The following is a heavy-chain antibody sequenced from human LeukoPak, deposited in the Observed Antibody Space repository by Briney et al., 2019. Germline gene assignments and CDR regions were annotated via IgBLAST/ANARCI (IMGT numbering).Heavy chain of an antibody. CDR3: ARGVLLWFGESPQGWFDP. CDR1: GGSISSYY. D-gene: IGHD3-10*01. Sequence: SETLSLTCTVSGGSISSYYCSWIRQPAGKGLKWIGRIYTSGSTNYNPSLKSRVTMSVDTSKNQFSLKLSSVTAADTAVYYCARGVLLWFGESPQGWFDPWGQGTLVTVSS. J-gene: IGHJ5*02. V-gene: IGHV4-4*07. CDR2: IYTSGST.